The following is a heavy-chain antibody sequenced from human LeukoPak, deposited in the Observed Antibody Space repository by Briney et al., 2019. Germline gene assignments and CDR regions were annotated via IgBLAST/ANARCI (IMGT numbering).Heavy chain of an antibody. J-gene: IGHJ4*02. Sequence: NPSETLSLTCTLYGGSISSSDYYWGWIRRPPGRGLEWIGSVYYSGSTHYNPSLKSRVTISVDMSKNQFSLKLSSVTAADTALYFCARQFRDSSGYYYFDYWGQGTLITVSS. V-gene: IGHV4-39*01. CDR1: GGSISSSDYY. D-gene: IGHD3-22*01. CDR2: VYYSGST. CDR3: ARQFRDSSGYYYFDY.